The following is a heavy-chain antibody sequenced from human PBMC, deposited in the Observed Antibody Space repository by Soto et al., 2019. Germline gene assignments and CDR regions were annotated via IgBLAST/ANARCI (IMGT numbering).Heavy chain of an antibody. J-gene: IGHJ4*02. CDR3: SSEPPRRRNLGNEFDY. CDR1: GFSFGDYA. V-gene: IGHV3-49*05. Sequence: EVQLVESGGGLVKPGRSLRLSCTGSGFSFGDYAMIWFRQAPGKGLEWVGFITSKRYGGTTEFAPSVKGRFLISRDDSKSIAYLEMNSLIAEDSAMYYCSSEPPRRRNLGNEFDYWGQGTLVTVSS. D-gene: IGHD7-27*01. CDR2: ITSKRYGGTT.